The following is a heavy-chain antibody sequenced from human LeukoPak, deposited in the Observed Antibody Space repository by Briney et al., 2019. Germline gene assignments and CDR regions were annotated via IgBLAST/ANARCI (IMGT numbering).Heavy chain of an antibody. V-gene: IGHV4-59*01. CDR1: GGSISSYY. Sequence: PSDTLSLTCTVSGGSISSYYWSWIRQSPGKGLEWIGYIYYSGSTNYNPSLKSRVTISVDTSKKQFSLKLNSVTAADTAVYYCARDPGYSYGYDHYYYGMDVWGQGTTVTVSS. CDR2: IYYSGST. D-gene: IGHD5-18*01. CDR3: ARDPGYSYGYDHYYYGMDV. J-gene: IGHJ6*02.